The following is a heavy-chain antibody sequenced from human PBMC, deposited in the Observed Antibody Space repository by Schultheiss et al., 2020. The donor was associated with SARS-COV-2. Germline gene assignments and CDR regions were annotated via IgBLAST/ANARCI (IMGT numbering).Heavy chain of an antibody. V-gene: IGHV3-11*01. D-gene: IGHD3-3*01. Sequence: GGSLRLSCAASGFTVSSNYMSWIRQAPGKGLEWVSYISSSGSTIYYADSVKGRFTISRDNSKNTLYLQMHSLRAEDTAVYYCARGRSANFWSGPCYMDVWGKGTTVTVSS. CDR1: GFTVSSNY. J-gene: IGHJ6*03. CDR3: ARGRSANFWSGPCYMDV. CDR2: ISSSGSTI.